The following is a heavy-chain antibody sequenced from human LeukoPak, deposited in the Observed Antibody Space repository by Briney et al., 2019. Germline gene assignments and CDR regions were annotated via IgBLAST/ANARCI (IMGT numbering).Heavy chain of an antibody. Sequence: GGSLRLSCAASGFTFSSYSMNWVRQAPGKGLEWVSSISSSSSYIYYADSVKGRLTISRDNARNSLYLQMNSLRAEDTAVYYCAREDYDYVWGSYRIGAFDIWGQGTMVTVSS. CDR2: ISSSSSYI. J-gene: IGHJ3*02. CDR3: AREDYDYVWGSYRIGAFDI. V-gene: IGHV3-21*01. CDR1: GFTFSSYS. D-gene: IGHD3-16*02.